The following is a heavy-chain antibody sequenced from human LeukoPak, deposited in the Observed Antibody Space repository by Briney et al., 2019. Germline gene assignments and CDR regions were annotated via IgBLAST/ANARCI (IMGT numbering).Heavy chain of an antibody. CDR3: VSFYETY. D-gene: IGHD2-2*01. V-gene: IGHV3-74*01. Sequence: GGSLRLSCAASGNYWMHWVRQAPGKGLVWVSHINSDGSWTSYADSVKGRFTISKDNAKNTVYLQMNNLRAEDTVVYYCVSFYETYWGRGTLVTVSS. CDR2: INSDGSWT. CDR1: GNYW. J-gene: IGHJ4*02.